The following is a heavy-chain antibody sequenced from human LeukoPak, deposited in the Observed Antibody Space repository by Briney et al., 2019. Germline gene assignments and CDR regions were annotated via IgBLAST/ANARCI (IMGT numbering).Heavy chain of an antibody. CDR1: GFTFRSYA. Sequence: GGSLRLSCAASGFTFRSYAMSWVRQAPGKGLEWVSAISGSGGSTYYADSVKGRFPISRDNSKNTLFLQTNSLRAEDTAIYFCAKAPASYYDSSGYHADYWGQGTLVTVSS. CDR2: ISGSGGST. V-gene: IGHV3-23*01. CDR3: AKAPASYYDSSGYHADY. J-gene: IGHJ4*02. D-gene: IGHD3-22*01.